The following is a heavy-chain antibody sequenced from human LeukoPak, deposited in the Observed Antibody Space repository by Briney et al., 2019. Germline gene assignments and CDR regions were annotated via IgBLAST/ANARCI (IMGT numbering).Heavy chain of an antibody. V-gene: IGHV1-2*02. Sequence: ASVTVSFMATGYTFTDYYMHWVRQAPGKGREWMGWINPNSGGTNYAHKFQGRVTITRDTSISTAYMELSRLRSDDTAVYYCASGREYCSGGSCYSSDDAFDIWGQGTMVTVSS. D-gene: IGHD2-15*01. CDR1: GYTFTDYY. CDR3: ASGREYCSGGSCYSSDDAFDI. CDR2: INPNSGGT. J-gene: IGHJ3*02.